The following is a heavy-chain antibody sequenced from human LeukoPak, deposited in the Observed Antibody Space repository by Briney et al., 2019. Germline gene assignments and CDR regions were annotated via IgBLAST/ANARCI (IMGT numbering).Heavy chain of an antibody. CDR1: GYTFTSYY. Sequence: ASVKVSCKASGYTFTSYYMHWVRQAPGQGLEWMGLINPSGGSTSYAQKFQGRVTMTRDTSTSTVYMELSSLRSEDTAVYYCGRDQGGNNHLQYWGQGTLVTVSS. J-gene: IGHJ4*02. CDR3: GRDQGGNNHLQY. D-gene: IGHD4-23*01. V-gene: IGHV1-46*01. CDR2: INPSGGST.